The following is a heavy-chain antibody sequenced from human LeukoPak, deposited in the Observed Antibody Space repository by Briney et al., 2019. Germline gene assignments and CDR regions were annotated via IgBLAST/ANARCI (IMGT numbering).Heavy chain of an antibody. CDR1: GFSFSNHG. CDR3: ARDSYQDYYGRFDP. CDR2: IWDDGNNK. J-gene: IGHJ5*02. V-gene: IGHV3-33*01. Sequence: GRSLRLSCAASGFSFSNHGMHWVRQAPGKRLEWVAVIWDDGNNKRYANSVNGRFTISRDNSENTLYLQMNGLTAEDTAMYYCARDSYQDYYGRFDPWGQGTLVIVSS. D-gene: IGHD3-10*01.